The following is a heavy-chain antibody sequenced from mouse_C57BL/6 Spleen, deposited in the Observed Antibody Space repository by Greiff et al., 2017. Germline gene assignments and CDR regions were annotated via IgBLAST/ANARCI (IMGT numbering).Heavy chain of an antibody. D-gene: IGHD1-1*01. V-gene: IGHV1-26*01. CDR2: INPNNGGT. Sequence: VQLQQSGPELVKPGASVKISCKASGYTFTDYYMNWVKQSHGKSLEWIGDINPNNGGTSYNQKFKGKATLTVDKSSSTAYMELRSLTSEDSAVYYCARDTTLVSYFDYWGQGTTLTVSS. CDR3: ARDTTLVSYFDY. J-gene: IGHJ2*01. CDR1: GYTFTDYY.